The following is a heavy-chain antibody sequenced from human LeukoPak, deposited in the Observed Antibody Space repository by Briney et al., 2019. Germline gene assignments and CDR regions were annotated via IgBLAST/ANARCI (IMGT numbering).Heavy chain of an antibody. D-gene: IGHD5-24*01. CDR1: AFTFSSYS. Sequence: HPGGSLRLSCAASAFTFSSYSMNWVRQAPGKGLEGVSLIYSGGSTYYSDSVKGRFTISRDNSKNTLYLQMNSLRAEDTAVYYCARGPNGYHNTGGQGTLVTVSS. CDR3: ARGPNGYHNT. CDR2: IYSGGST. J-gene: IGHJ4*02. V-gene: IGHV3-66*01.